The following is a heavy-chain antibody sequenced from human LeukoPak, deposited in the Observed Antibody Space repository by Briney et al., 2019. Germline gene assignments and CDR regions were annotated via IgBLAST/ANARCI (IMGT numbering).Heavy chain of an antibody. Sequence: GGSLRLSCAASGFTFISYSMNWVRQAPGKGLEWVSYISGTSSTIYYADSVKGRFTISRDNAKNSLYLQINSLRAEDTAVYYCARERALIVGATGLDYWGQGTLVTVS. D-gene: IGHD1-26*01. CDR1: GFTFISYS. CDR3: ARERALIVGATGLDY. J-gene: IGHJ4*02. CDR2: ISGTSSTI. V-gene: IGHV3-48*01.